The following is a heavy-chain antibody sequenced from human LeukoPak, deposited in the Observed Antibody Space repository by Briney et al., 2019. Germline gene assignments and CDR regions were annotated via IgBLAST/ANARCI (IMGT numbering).Heavy chain of an antibody. J-gene: IGHJ4*02. V-gene: IGHV3-21*01. Sequence: GGSLRLSCAASGFTFSSYSMNWVRQAPGKGLEWVSSISSSSSYIYYADSVKGRFTISRDNAKNSLYLQMNSLRAEDTAAYYCARGPEMATDSYWGQGTLVTVSS. CDR1: GFTFSSYS. D-gene: IGHD5-24*01. CDR3: ARGPEMATDSY. CDR2: ISSSSSYI.